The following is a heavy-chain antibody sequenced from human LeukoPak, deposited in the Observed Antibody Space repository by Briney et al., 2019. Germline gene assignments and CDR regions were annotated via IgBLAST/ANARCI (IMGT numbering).Heavy chain of an antibody. CDR3: ARDRSGGTYYYDSSGYSF. D-gene: IGHD3-22*01. Sequence: GGSLRLSCAASGFTFSDYYMSWIRQAPGKGLEWISSISGSGNTIYYADSAMGRFTISRDNAKTSLYLLMNSLTAEDTAVYYCARDRSGGTYYYDSSGYSFWGQGTLVTVSS. CDR2: ISGSGNTI. V-gene: IGHV3-11*01. CDR1: GFTFSDYY. J-gene: IGHJ4*02.